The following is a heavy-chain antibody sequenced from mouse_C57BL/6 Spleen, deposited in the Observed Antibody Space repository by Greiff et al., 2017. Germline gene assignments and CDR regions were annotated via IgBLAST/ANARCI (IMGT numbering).Heavy chain of an antibody. D-gene: IGHD4-1*01. J-gene: IGHJ3*01. Sequence: EVKLVESGPVLVKPGASVKMSCKASGYTFTDYYMNWVKQSHGKSLEWIGVINPYNGGTSYNQKFKGKATLTVDKSSSTAYMELNSLTSEDSAVYYCASLGAWFAYWGQGTLVTVSA. V-gene: IGHV1-19*01. CDR2: INPYNGGT. CDR3: ASLGAWFAY. CDR1: GYTFTDYY.